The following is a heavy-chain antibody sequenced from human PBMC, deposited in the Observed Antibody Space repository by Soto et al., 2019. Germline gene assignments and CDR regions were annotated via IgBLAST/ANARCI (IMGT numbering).Heavy chain of an antibody. CDR3: ASDLSACSGYAV. V-gene: IGHV4-31*03. Sequence: QVQLQESGPGLVKPSQTLSLTCTVSGGSTSSGAYFWNWIRQHPGKGLEWIGCISYSGNTYYNPSLKSRINISVDTSKSRFSLGRSSVTAADPAVYYCASDLSACSGYAVWGHGTRVTVSS. J-gene: IGHJ6*02. CDR2: ISYSGNT. D-gene: IGHD5-12*01. CDR1: GGSTSSGAYF.